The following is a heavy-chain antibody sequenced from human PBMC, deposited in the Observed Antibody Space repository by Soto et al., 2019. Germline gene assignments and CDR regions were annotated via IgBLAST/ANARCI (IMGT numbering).Heavy chain of an antibody. V-gene: IGHV4-34*01. CDR3: ARMRGYCSSTSCQYYYYYYYMDV. J-gene: IGHJ6*03. CDR2: INHSGST. CDR1: GGSFSGYY. Sequence: SETLSLTCAVYGGSFSGYYWSWIRQPRGKGLEWIGEINHSGSTNYNPSLKSRVTISVDTSKNQFSLKLSSVTAADTAVYYCARMRGYCSSTSCQYYYYYYYMDVWGKGTTVTVSS. D-gene: IGHD2-2*01.